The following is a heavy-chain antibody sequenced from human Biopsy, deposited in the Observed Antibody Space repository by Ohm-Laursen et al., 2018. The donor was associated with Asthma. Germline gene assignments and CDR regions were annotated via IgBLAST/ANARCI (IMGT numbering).Heavy chain of an antibody. Sequence: VKVSCKASAYTFIGYHLHWVRQAPGEGLEWMGRINPNGGATIYAQKFQGRVTMTRDTSISTAYMELSRLTSDDTAVYYCARVQKSPGDRWFDPWGQGTLVTVSS. CDR3: ARVQKSPGDRWFDP. CDR1: AYTFIGYH. CDR2: INPNGGAT. J-gene: IGHJ5*02. V-gene: IGHV1-2*06. D-gene: IGHD7-27*01.